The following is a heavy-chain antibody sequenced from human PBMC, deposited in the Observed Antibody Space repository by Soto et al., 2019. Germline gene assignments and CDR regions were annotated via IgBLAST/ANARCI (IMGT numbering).Heavy chain of an antibody. V-gene: IGHV3-15*07. CDR1: GFIFSTAW. J-gene: IGHJ4*01. D-gene: IGHD4-17*01. CDR3: TTDSYMTNIIVRFDY. CDR2: VKSKTDGGTT. Sequence: GGSLRLSCAASGFIFSTAWINWVRQAPGKGLEWVGRVKSKTDGGTTDFAAPVKGRFAISRDDSKNMVYLEINSLKTEDTAIYYCTTDSYMTNIIVRFDYWGHGTLVTVSS.